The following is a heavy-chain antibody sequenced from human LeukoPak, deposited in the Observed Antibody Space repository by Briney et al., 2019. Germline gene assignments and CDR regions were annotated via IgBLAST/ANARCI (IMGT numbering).Heavy chain of an antibody. CDR1: GFTFDDYT. Sequence: PGGSLRLSCAASGFTFDDYTMHWVRQAPGKGLEWVSLITWDGGSTYYADSVKGRFTISRDNSKNSLYLQMNSLRTEDTALYYCAKGSGQQQLVRSAFDIWGQGTMVTVSS. CDR3: AKGSGQQQLVRSAFDI. D-gene: IGHD6-13*01. CDR2: ITWDGGST. V-gene: IGHV3-43*01. J-gene: IGHJ3*02.